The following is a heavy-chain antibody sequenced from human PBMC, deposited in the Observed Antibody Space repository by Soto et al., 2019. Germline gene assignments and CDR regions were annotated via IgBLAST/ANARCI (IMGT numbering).Heavy chain of an antibody. Sequence: GGSLRLSCAASGFTFSSYWMSWVRQAPGKGLEWVANIKQDGSEKYYVDSVKGRFTISRDNAKNSLYLQMNSLRAEDTAVYYCARVLVGVNSSGWYVYYYYYGMDVWGQGTTVTVSS. CDR2: IKQDGSEK. J-gene: IGHJ6*02. CDR1: GFTFSSYW. V-gene: IGHV3-7*01. CDR3: ARVLVGVNSSGWYVYYYYYGMDV. D-gene: IGHD6-19*01.